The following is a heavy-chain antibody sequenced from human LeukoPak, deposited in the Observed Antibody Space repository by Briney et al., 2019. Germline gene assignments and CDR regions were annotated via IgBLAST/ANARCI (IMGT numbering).Heavy chain of an antibody. CDR1: GGSISSYY. V-gene: IGHV4-59*06. D-gene: IGHD3-3*01. Sequence: SETLSLTCTVSGGSISSYYWSWIRQHPGKGLEWIGYIYYSGSTYYNPSLKSRVTISVDTSKNQFSLKLSSVTAADTAVYYCAASGYRYYYGMDVWGQGTTVTVSS. J-gene: IGHJ6*02. CDR2: IYYSGST. CDR3: AASGYRYYYGMDV.